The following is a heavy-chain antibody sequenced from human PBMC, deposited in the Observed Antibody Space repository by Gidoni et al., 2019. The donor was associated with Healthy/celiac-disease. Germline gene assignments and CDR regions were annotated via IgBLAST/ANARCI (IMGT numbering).Heavy chain of an antibody. CDR1: GFTFSSYW. J-gene: IGHJ6*02. CDR2: IKQEGSKK. CDR3: AREYCNGLDDYYYGMDV. V-gene: IGHV3-7*01. Sequence: ELQLVESGGGLVQPGGSLRHACAASGFTFSSYWMSWVRQAPAKGLACVANIKQEGSKKYYVDAVKCLFTISRDNAKNSLYLQMNSLRAEDTAVYYCAREYCNGLDDYYYGMDVWGQGTTVTVSS. D-gene: IGHD4-4*01.